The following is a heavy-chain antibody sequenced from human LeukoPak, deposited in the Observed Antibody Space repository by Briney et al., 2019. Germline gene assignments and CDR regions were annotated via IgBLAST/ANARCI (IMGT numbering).Heavy chain of an antibody. Sequence: SETLSLTCTVSDGSISGTPYFWGWFRQPPGKGPEWIGNIHYSGTVYYNPSLRSRATISVDTSKNQFPLRLSSMTAADTAVYFCARVTKYDNSRDNSYMDVWAKGPWSPSL. D-gene: IGHD4-17*01. V-gene: IGHV4-39*06. J-gene: IGHJ6*03. CDR3: ARVTKYDNSRDNSYMDV. CDR2: IHYSGTV. CDR1: DGSISGTPYF.